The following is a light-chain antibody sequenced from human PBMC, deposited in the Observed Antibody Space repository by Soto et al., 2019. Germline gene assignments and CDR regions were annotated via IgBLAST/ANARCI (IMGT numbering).Light chain of an antibody. CDR1: SSDVGGYNS. J-gene: IGLJ1*01. CDR3: SSYTTSISYV. CDR2: DVS. V-gene: IGLV2-14*03. Sequence: ALTQPASVSGSPGQSITISCTGTSSDVGGYNSVSWYQQYPGKAPKLMIHDVSNRPSGVSDRFSGSKSGNTASLTISGLQPEDEADYYCSSYTTSISYVFGSGTKLTVL.